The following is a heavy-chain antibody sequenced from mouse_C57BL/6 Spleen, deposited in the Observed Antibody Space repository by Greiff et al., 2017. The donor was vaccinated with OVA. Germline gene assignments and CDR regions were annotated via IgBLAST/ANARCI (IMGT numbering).Heavy chain of an antibody. Sequence: DVKLVESEGGLVQPGSSMKLSCTASGFTFSDYYMAWVRQVPEKGLEWVANINYDGSSTYYLDSLKSRFIISRDNAKNILYLQMSSLKSEDTATYYCARGGNYYGSSYVGGYAMDYWGQGTSVTVSS. CDR3: ARGGNYYGSSYVGGYAMDY. CDR2: INYDGSST. J-gene: IGHJ4*01. V-gene: IGHV5-16*01. CDR1: GFTFSDYY. D-gene: IGHD1-1*01.